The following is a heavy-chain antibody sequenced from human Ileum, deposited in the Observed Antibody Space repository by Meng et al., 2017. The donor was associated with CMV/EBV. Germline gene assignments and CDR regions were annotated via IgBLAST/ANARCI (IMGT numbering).Heavy chain of an antibody. CDR1: RFTFGIYN. Sequence: VARVEAGGGLVKPGGSLRLACAASRFTFGIYNMNWVRQAPGPGLEWVSSISSSPGFIYYADSVKGRFTISRDNAKNSLYLQMNSLRAEDTALYFCAPGGGNFYDYWGQGTLVTVSS. D-gene: IGHD2-15*01. J-gene: IGHJ4*02. CDR3: APGGGNFYDY. V-gene: IGHV3-21*01. CDR2: ISSSPGFI.